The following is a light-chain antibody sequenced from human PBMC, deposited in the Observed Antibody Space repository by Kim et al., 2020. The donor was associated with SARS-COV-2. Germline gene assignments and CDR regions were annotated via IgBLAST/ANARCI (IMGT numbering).Light chain of an antibody. CDR2: GDS. CDR1: RSNIGTYT. Sequence: QSVLTQPPSASASPGQRVAISCSGSRSNIGTYTVNWYQHLPETAPQLPIFGDSQRPSGVPDRFSASKSGTSASLAISGLQSDDEATYYCASWDDSLNGHIFGRGTQLTVL. J-gene: IGLJ2*01. V-gene: IGLV1-44*01. CDR3: ASWDDSLNGHI.